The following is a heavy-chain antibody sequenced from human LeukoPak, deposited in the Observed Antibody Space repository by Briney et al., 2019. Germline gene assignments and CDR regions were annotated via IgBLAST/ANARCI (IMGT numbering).Heavy chain of an antibody. CDR2: INSDSTNI. D-gene: IGHD1-26*01. CDR1: GFTFSNYS. CDR3: ARDYEWAFDY. J-gene: IGHJ4*02. Sequence: PGGSLRLSCAASGFTFSNYSMNWVRQARGEGLEWVSHINSDSTNIAYADSVKGRFTISRDNAKNSLYLQLNSLRDEDTAVYYCARDYEWAFDYWGQGTLVTVSS. V-gene: IGHV3-48*02.